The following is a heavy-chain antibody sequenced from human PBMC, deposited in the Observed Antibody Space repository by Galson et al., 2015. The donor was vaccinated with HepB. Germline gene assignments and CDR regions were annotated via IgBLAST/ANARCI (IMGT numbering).Heavy chain of an antibody. D-gene: IGHD2-2*02. J-gene: IGHJ4*02. CDR2: IKSKTDDGTT. CDR1: GFTFSNAW. V-gene: IGHV3-15*07. Sequence: SLRLSCAASGFTFSNAWMNWVRQAPGKGLEWVGRIKSKTDDGTTDYAAPVKGRFTISRDDSKNTLYLQMNSLKTEDTAVYYCTTGFLGFCTGTTCYRAYWGQGTLVTVSS. CDR3: TTGFLGFCTGTTCYRAY.